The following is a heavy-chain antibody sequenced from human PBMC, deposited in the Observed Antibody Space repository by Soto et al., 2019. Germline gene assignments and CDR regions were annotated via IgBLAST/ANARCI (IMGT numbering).Heavy chain of an antibody. D-gene: IGHD4-4*01. CDR3: AGPPIVTVEYDYYGMDV. J-gene: IGHJ6*02. Sequence: SVKVSCKASGGTFSSYAISWVRQAPGQGLEWMGGIIPIFGTANYAQKFQGRVTITADESTSTAYMELSSLRSEDTAVYYCAGPPIVTVEYDYYGMDVWGQGTTVTVSS. CDR2: IIPIFGTA. V-gene: IGHV1-69*13. CDR1: GGTFSSYA.